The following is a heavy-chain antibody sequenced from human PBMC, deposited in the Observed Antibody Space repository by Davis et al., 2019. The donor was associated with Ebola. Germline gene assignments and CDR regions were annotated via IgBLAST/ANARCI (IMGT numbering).Heavy chain of an antibody. Sequence: GESLKISCAASGFTFSSYAMSWVRQAPGKGPEWVAIIKQDGGEKYYVDSVKGQFTISRDNAKNSLFLQMNSLRAEDTALYYCASGDGRGNSYDMDVWGQGTTVTVSS. J-gene: IGHJ6*02. D-gene: IGHD4-23*01. CDR3: ASGDGRGNSYDMDV. CDR2: IKQDGGEK. CDR1: GFTFSSYA. V-gene: IGHV3-7*03.